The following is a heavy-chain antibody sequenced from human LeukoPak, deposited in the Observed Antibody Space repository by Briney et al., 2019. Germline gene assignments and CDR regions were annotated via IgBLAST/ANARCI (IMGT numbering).Heavy chain of an antibody. J-gene: IGHJ4*02. Sequence: SETLSLTCTVSGGSISNSSYYWGWIRQPPGKGLGWIGAIYYSGSTYFDPSLKSRVTMSVDTSKSHFTLKLNSVTAADTAVYYCARQYYNILTGYPYFFDSWGQGTLVTVSS. D-gene: IGHD3-9*01. CDR2: IYYSGST. V-gene: IGHV4-39*01. CDR3: ARQYYNILTGYPYFFDS. CDR1: GGSISNSSYY.